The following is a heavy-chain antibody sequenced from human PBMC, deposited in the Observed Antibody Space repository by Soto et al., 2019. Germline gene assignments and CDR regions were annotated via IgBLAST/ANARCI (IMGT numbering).Heavy chain of an antibody. J-gene: IGHJ4*02. V-gene: IGHV4-34*01. CDR2: INHSGST. Sequence: QVQLQQWGAGLLKPSETLSLTCAVYGGSFSGYYWSWIRQPPGKGLEWIGEINHSGSTNYNPSLKSRGTISVDTSKNQFSLKLSSVTAADTAVYYCAREGLRYFDWLYDYWGQGTLVTVSS. CDR3: AREGLRYFDWLYDY. CDR1: GGSFSGYY. D-gene: IGHD3-9*01.